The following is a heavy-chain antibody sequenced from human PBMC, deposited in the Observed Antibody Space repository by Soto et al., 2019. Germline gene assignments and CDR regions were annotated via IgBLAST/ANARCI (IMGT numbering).Heavy chain of an antibody. V-gene: IGHV1-69*02. D-gene: IGHD3-22*01. J-gene: IGHJ4*02. CDR3: ARSLLGDYYDSDGLDN. CDR1: GGPYSKYS. CDR2: IIPIFDIT. Sequence: QVQLVQSGTEVKKPGSSVTVSCKASGGPYSKYSISWVRQAPGQGLEWMGRIIPIFDITNYAQKFQGRVTIPADKSTSRVYIDLSSPGSEETAVYYCARSLLGDYYDSDGLDNWGQGTLVTVSS.